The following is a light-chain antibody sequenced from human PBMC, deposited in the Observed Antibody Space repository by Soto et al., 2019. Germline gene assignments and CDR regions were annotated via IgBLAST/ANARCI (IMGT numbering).Light chain of an antibody. CDR3: QQANSFPPT. CDR1: QGISSW. J-gene: IGKJ1*01. CDR2: AAS. V-gene: IGKV1-12*01. Sequence: DIQMTQSPSSVSASVGVRVTITCRASQGISSWLAWYQQKPGKAPKRRIYAASSLKSGVPSRFSRSSSGPDFALTISTLQPEDFATCYCQQANSFPPTFGQGTKVEIK.